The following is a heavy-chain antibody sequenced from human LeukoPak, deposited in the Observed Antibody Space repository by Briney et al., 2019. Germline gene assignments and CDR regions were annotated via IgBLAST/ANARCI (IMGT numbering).Heavy chain of an antibody. CDR2: ISSSGSTI. J-gene: IGHJ6*02. V-gene: IGHV3-48*03. CDR3: ARGHIAVAGHNGMDV. CDR1: GFTFSSYE. D-gene: IGHD6-19*01. Sequence: GGSLRLSCAASGFTFSSYEMNWVRQAPGKGLEWVSYISSSGSTIYYADSVKGRFTISRDNAKNSLYLQMNSLRAEDTAVYYCARGHIAVAGHNGMDVWGQGTTVTVS.